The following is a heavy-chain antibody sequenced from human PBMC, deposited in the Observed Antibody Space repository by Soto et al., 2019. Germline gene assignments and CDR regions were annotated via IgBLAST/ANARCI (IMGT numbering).Heavy chain of an antibody. V-gene: IGHV4-59*01. J-gene: IGHJ6*03. CDR2: IYYSGST. CDR1: GGPISSYY. CDR3: ARGIPYSSSWFGYYYYYYMDV. D-gene: IGHD6-13*01. Sequence: SETLSLTCTVSGGPISSYYWSWIRQPPGKGLEWIGYIYYSGSTNYNPSLKSRVTISVDTSKNQFSLKLSSVTAADTAVYYCARGIPYSSSWFGYYYYYYMDVWGKGTTVTVSS.